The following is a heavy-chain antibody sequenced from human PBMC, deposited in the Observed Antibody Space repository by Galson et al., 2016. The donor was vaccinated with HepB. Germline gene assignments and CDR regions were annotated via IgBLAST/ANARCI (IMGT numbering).Heavy chain of an antibody. CDR3: ARGFWSGFSDSFDI. J-gene: IGHJ3*02. V-gene: IGHV3-48*02. CDR1: GFSRYS. D-gene: IGHD3-3*01. CDR2: IGGSTTTT. Sequence: SLRLFCAASGFSRYSMNWVRQAPGKGLEWVSYIGGSTTTTYYADSVKGRFTISRDNAKNTLYLQMNSLTDEDTAVYYCARGFWSGFSDSFDIWGQGTMVTVSS.